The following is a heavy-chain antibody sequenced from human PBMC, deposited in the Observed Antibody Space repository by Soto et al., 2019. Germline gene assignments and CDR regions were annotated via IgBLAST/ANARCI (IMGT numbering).Heavy chain of an antibody. D-gene: IGHD3-22*01. CDR2: IYSGGST. Sequence: GGSLRLSCAAFGFIVGSNYMSWVRQDPGTGLEWVSVIYSGGSTYHEDSVKGRLTISRDNSKNTLYLQMKSLRAKDTAVYYCAKDKGDVSSGDYPIYFDYWGQGTLVTVSS. CDR1: GFIVGSNY. J-gene: IGHJ4*02. V-gene: IGHV3-53*01. CDR3: AKDKGDVSSGDYPIYFDY.